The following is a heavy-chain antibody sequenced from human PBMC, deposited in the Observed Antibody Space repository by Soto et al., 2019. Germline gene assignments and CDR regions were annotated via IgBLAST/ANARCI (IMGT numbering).Heavy chain of an antibody. Sequence: EVQLVESGGGLVQPGRSLRLSCAASGLSFDDYAMHWVRQAPGKGLEWVSGISWNSGNIGYADSVKGRFTISRDNAKNYLHLQMNSLRAEDTALYYCAKLEGAFDIWGQGTMVTVSS. CDR3: AKLEGAFDI. CDR2: ISWNSGNI. V-gene: IGHV3-9*01. J-gene: IGHJ3*02. CDR1: GLSFDDYA.